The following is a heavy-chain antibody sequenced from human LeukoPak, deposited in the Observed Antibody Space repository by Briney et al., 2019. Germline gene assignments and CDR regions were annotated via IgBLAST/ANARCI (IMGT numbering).Heavy chain of an antibody. D-gene: IGHD2-8*01. J-gene: IGHJ1*01. CDR2: IYSGST. Sequence: SETLSLTCTASGGSISSGNYYWGWIRQPPGKGLEWIGSIYSGSTYSNPSLKSRVIISVDTSKNQFSLKLSSVTAADTAVYYCARHVWDIGFQQWGQGTLVTVSS. CDR3: ARHVWDIGFQQ. CDR1: GGSISSGNYY. V-gene: IGHV4-39*01.